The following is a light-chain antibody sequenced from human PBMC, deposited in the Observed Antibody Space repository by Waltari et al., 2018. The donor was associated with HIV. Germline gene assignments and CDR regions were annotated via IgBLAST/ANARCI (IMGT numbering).Light chain of an antibody. CDR3: QSYDSSLSGSKV. Sequence: QSVLTQPPSVSGAPGQRVTISCTGSSHNIGAGYDVYWYQQLPGTAPKLLIYANSNRPSGVPDRFSGSKSGTSASLAITGLHTDDEADYYCQSYDSSLSGSKVFGTGTKVTVL. J-gene: IGLJ1*01. CDR1: SHNIGAGYD. CDR2: ANS. V-gene: IGLV1-40*01.